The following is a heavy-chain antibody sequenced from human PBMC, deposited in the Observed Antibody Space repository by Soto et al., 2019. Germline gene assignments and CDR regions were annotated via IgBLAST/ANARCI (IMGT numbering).Heavy chain of an antibody. CDR1: LIIFHLYA. Sequence: LXLSCAPSLIIFHLYAMNLFLQAPGKGLEWVSTTTYDGTYTHYADSVKGRFTVSRDNGKKTLYLQMNSLRAEDTAVYFCAKDPSTGYADSWGRGTMVT. CDR2: TTYDGTYT. V-gene: IGHV3-23*01. D-gene: IGHD3-9*01. CDR3: AKDPSTGYADS. J-gene: IGHJ4*02.